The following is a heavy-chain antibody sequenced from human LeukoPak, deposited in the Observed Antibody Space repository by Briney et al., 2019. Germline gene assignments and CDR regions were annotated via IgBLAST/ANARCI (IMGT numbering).Heavy chain of an antibody. CDR3: VRDDGDV. CDR2: INEDGSGK. CDR1: GFTFSNYW. V-gene: IGHV3-7*01. Sequence: GGSLRLSCVFSGFTFSNYWMKSVRQAPGKGLEWVASINEDGSGKYSMDSVKDRVTISRDNAKNSLDLQINSLTVEDTAIYYCVRDDGDVWGKGTTVTVSS. J-gene: IGHJ6*04.